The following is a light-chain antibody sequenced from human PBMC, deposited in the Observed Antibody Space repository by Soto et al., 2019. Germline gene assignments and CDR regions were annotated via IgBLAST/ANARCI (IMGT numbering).Light chain of an antibody. V-gene: IGLV1-40*01. Sequence: QPVLTQPPSVSGAPGQRVTISCTGSSSNIGAGYGVQWYQQVPGMAPKLLIYGSTNRPSGVPDRFSGSKSGTSASLAITGLQAADEADYYCQAYDDRLDGSRVFGGGTKVTVL. J-gene: IGLJ3*02. CDR3: QAYDDRLDGSRV. CDR2: GST. CDR1: SSNIGAGYG.